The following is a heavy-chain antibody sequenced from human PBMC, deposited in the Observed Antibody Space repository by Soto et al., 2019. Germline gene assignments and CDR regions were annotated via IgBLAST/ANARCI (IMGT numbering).Heavy chain of an antibody. J-gene: IGHJ6*02. CDR1: GYSFTSYW. Sequence: GESLKISCKGSGYSFTSYWISWVRQMPGKGLEWMGRIDPSDSYTNYSPSFQGHVTISADKSISTAYLQWSSLKASDTAMYYCARRPRANYYYYGMDVWGQRTTVTVS. CDR2: IDPSDSYT. V-gene: IGHV5-10-1*01. CDR3: ARRPRANYYYYGMDV.